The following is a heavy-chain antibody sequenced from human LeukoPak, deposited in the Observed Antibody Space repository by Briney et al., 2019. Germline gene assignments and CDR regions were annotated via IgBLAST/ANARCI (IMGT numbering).Heavy chain of an antibody. CDR3: ARDRVIYADYLYYFDY. D-gene: IGHD4-17*01. CDR1: GFTFSSYA. J-gene: IGHJ4*02. CDR2: ISGSGGST. Sequence: PGGSLRLSCAASGFTFSSYAMSWVRQAPGKGLEWVSAISGSGGSTYYADSVKGRFTISRDNSKNTLYLQMSSLRAEDTAVYYCARDRVIYADYLYYFDYWGQGTLVTVSS. V-gene: IGHV3-23*01.